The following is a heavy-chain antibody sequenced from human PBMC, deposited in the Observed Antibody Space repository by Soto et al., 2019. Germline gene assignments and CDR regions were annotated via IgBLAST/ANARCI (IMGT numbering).Heavy chain of an antibody. CDR3: ARDRSDSSRADSFDI. CDR2: IYRGVAT. D-gene: IGHD6-25*01. J-gene: IGHJ3*02. Sequence: GGSLRLSCGVSGFNVSNNYMSWVRQAPGKGLEWVSVIYRGVATHYADSVKGRFTVSRDNSKNTVYLQMNSLRAEDTAVYYCARDRSDSSRADSFDIWGPGTMVTVSS. V-gene: IGHV3-53*01. CDR1: GFNVSNNY.